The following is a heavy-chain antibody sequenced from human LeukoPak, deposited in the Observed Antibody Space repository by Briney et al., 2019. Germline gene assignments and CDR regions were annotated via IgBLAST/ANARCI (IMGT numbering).Heavy chain of an antibody. CDR2: IYYSGST. J-gene: IGHJ4*02. D-gene: IGHD7-27*01. CDR1: GGSISSYY. V-gene: IGHV4-59*01. CDR3: ATRKLGNDY. Sequence: SETLSLTCTVSGGSISSYYWSWIRQPPGKGLEWIGYIYYSGSTNYNPSLKSRVTISADTSKNQFSLKLNSVTAADMAVYYCATRKLGNDYWGQGTLVTVSS.